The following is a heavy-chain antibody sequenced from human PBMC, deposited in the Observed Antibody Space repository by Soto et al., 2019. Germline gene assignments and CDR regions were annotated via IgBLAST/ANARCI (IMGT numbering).Heavy chain of an antibody. D-gene: IGHD6-13*01. CDR1: GDCINSYF. J-gene: IGHJ4*02. CDR2: VYYTGTT. V-gene: IGHV4-59*01. CDR3: ARDLAAVPRAFDY. Sequence: HSGSIALSFTFCGDCINSYFYIWFRQPPGKGLEWIGSVYYTGTTDYNPSLKSRVTISVDTSKTQFSLNLRSVTAADTAVYYCARDLAAVPRAFDYWGRGNLVTGSS.